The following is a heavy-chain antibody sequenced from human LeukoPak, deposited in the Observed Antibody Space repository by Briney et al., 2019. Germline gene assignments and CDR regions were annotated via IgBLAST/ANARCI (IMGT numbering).Heavy chain of an antibody. CDR1: GGSISSYY. D-gene: IGHD6-19*01. CDR3: ARHVRLGIAVAYFDY. CDR2: IAYSGST. Sequence: SETLSLTCTVSGGSISSYYWSWIRQPPAKGLERDGHIAYSGSTNYNPSTKSRVTISVDTSTNQFSLKLSSVTAADTAVYYCARHVRLGIAVAYFDYWGQGTLVTASS. V-gene: IGHV4-59*08. J-gene: IGHJ4*02.